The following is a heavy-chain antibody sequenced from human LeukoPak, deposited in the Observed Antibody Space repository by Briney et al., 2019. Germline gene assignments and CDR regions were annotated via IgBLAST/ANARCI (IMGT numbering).Heavy chain of an antibody. CDR1: GGSISSGGYS. CDR3: AKRGLPGGNDRYYFQH. CDR2: SGSGGNT. Sequence: ETLSLTCAVSGGSISSGGYSWSWVCQAPGKGLEWVSTSGSGGNTYYADSVKGRFTISRDNSKNTLYLQMNSPRAEDTAVYYCAKRGLPGGNDRYYFQHWGQGSLVTVSS. V-gene: IGHV3-23*01. J-gene: IGHJ1*01. D-gene: IGHD4-23*01.